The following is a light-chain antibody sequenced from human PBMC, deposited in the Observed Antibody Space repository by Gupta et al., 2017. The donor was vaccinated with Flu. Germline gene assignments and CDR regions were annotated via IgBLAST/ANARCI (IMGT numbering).Light chain of an antibody. CDR2: AAS. Sequence: AIRMTQSPSSFSASTGDRVTITCRASQGISSYLAWYQQKPGKAPKLLIYAASTVQSGVPSRFSGRGSGTXFTLTIXCLQCEDFATYYCQQEDSSRGTFGXGTKVEIK. J-gene: IGKJ1*01. CDR1: QGISSY. CDR3: QQEDSSRGT. V-gene: IGKV1-8*01.